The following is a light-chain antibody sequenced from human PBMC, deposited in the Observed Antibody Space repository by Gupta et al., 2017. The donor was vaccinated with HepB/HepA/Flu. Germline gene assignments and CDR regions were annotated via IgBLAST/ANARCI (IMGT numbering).Light chain of an antibody. V-gene: IGKV3-20*01. CDR1: QTVNSNY. Sequence: IVLTPSPGPLSLSPGERATLSCRASQTVNSNYLAWYQQKPGQAPRLLIFGAFSRATGIPGRFSGSGSGTDFVLTISRLEPEDFAMYYCQQYGSSPYTFGQGTKLEIK. CDR2: GAF. CDR3: QQYGSSPYT. J-gene: IGKJ2*01.